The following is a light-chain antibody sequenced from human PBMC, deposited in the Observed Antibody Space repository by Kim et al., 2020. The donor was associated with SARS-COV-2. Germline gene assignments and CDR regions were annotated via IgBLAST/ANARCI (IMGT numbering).Light chain of an antibody. CDR1: SSNIGSNY. Sequence: QSVLTQSPSASGTPGQRVTISCSGSSSNIGSNYVYWYQQLPGTAPKLLIYRNNQRPSGVPDRFSGSKSGTSASLAISGLRSEDEADYYCAAWDDSLSAWVFGGGTKLTVL. CDR3: AAWDDSLSAWV. CDR2: RNN. J-gene: IGLJ3*02. V-gene: IGLV1-47*01.